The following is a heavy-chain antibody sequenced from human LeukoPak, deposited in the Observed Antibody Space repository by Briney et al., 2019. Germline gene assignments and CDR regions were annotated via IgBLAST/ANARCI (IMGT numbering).Heavy chain of an antibody. CDR3: ASLYGSGPNWFDP. J-gene: IGHJ5*02. CDR2: ISSSSATI. V-gene: IGHV3-48*01. CDR1: GFTLSSHS. D-gene: IGHD3-10*01. Sequence: GGSLRLSCAASGFTLSSHSMNWVRQAPGKGLEWVSYISSSSATIYYADSVKGRFTISRDNAKNSLYLQMNSLRAEDTAVYYCASLYGSGPNWFDPWGQGTLVTVSS.